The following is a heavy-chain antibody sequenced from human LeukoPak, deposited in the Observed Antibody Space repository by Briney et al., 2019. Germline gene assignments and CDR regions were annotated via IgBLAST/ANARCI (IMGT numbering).Heavy chain of an antibody. D-gene: IGHD3-22*01. CDR2: FYHAVST. Sequence: SETLSLTCAVCNYSISSGYYWGWVRQPPGRGVEWSGSFYHAVSTYYHPSLKSRVSISVDTSKNQFSLKVTSVTAEDTAIYYCARGGYNFDSSGYYVKYPFHVWGQGTMVTVSS. CDR3: ARGGYNFDSSGYYVKYPFHV. J-gene: IGHJ3*01. CDR1: NYSISSGYY. V-gene: IGHV4-38-2*01.